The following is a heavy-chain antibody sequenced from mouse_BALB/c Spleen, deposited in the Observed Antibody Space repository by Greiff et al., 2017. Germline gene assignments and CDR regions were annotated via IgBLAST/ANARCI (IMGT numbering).Heavy chain of an antibody. V-gene: IGHV14-3*02. J-gene: IGHJ3*01. CDR3: ARPYDYDEACFAY. Sequence: EVQLQQSGAELVKPGASVKLSCTASGFNIKDTYMHWVKQRPEQGLEWIGRIDPANGNTKYDPKFQGKATITADTSSNTAYLQLSNLTSEDTAVYYCARPYDYDEACFAYWGQGTLVTVSA. CDR1: GFNIKDTY. CDR2: IDPANGNT. D-gene: IGHD2-4*01.